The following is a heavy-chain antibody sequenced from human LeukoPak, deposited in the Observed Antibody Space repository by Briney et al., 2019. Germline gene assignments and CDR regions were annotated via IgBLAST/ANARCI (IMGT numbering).Heavy chain of an antibody. CDR2: ISSRSTYI. CDR1: GFSFSDYY. CDR3: ARGGTGAFDY. Sequence: GGSLRLSCTASGFSFSDYYMSWLRQAAGRELEWISYISSRSTYISDVVSVKGRFTISRDNAKNLLFLQMNSLRVEDTALYYCARGGTGAFDYWGQGILVTVSS. D-gene: IGHD2-8*02. J-gene: IGHJ4*02. V-gene: IGHV3-11*06.